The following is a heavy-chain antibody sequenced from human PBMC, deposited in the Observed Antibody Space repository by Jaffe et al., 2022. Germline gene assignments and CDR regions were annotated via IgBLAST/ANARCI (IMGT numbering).Heavy chain of an antibody. CDR3: ARDDDSGNDYSSSYFDY. D-gene: IGHD4-4*01. V-gene: IGHV3-21*01. CDR2: ISSSSSYI. J-gene: IGHJ4*02. Sequence: EVQLVESGGGLVKPGGSLRLSCAASGFTFSSYSMNWVRQAPGKGLEWVSSISSSSSYIYYADSVKGRFTISRDNAKNSLYLQMNSLRAEDTAVYYCARDDDSGNDYSSSYFDYWGQGTLVTVSS. CDR1: GFTFSSYS.